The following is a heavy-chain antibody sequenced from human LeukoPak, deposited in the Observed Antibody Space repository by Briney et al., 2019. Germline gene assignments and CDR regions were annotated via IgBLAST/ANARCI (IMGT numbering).Heavy chain of an antibody. V-gene: IGHV4-34*01. J-gene: IGHJ4*02. CDR1: GGSFSGYY. D-gene: IGHD6-19*01. CDR2: INHSGST. Sequence: PSETLSLTCAVYGGSFSGYYWSWIRQPPGKGLEWIGEINHSGSTNYNPSLKSRVTMSVDTSKNQFSLKLSSVTAADTAVYYCASDYSSGWYFVPYWGQGTLVTVSS. CDR3: ASDYSSGWYFVPY.